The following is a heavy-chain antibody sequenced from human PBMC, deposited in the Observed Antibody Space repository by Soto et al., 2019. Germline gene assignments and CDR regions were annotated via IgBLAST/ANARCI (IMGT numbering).Heavy chain of an antibody. V-gene: IGHV3-48*02. CDR2: ISSSSSTI. CDR3: ARIAVAGTISRGLTGYYYGMDV. CDR1: GFTFSSYS. Sequence: GGSLRLSCAASGFTFSSYSMNWVRQAPGKGLEWVSYISSSSSTIYYADSVKGRFTISRDNAKNSLYLQMNSLRDEDTAVYYCARIAVAGTISRGLTGYYYGMDVWGQGTTVTVS. J-gene: IGHJ6*02. D-gene: IGHD6-19*01.